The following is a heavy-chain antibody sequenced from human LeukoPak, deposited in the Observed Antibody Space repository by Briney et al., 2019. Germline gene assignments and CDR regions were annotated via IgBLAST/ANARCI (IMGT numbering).Heavy chain of an antibody. CDR1: GCTFTGYY. CDR2: INPNSGGT. V-gene: IGHV1-2*02. D-gene: IGHD6-6*01. CDR3: ARQGMSSYYYGMNV. Sequence: ASVKVSCKASGCTFTGYYMHWVRQAPGQGLEWMGWINPNSGGTNYAQKFQGRVTMTRDTSISTAYLQWSSLKASDTAMYYCARQGMSSYYYGMNVWGQGTTVTVSS. J-gene: IGHJ6*02.